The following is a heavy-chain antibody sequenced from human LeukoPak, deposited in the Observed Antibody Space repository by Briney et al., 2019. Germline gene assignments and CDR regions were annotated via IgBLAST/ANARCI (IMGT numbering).Heavy chain of an antibody. V-gene: IGHV4-59*01. CDR1: VRPISDYH. CDR3: ARGDRVDSSSRYNWFDP. Sequence: PSGTLSLTCTVSVRPISDYHWSWIRQPPGKGPEWIGDIYYNGNTGYNPSLKSRVTISVDTSKNQFSLKLSSVTAADTAVYYCARGDRVDSSSRYNWFDPWGQGTLVTVSS. D-gene: IGHD6-13*01. CDR2: IYYNGNT. J-gene: IGHJ5*02.